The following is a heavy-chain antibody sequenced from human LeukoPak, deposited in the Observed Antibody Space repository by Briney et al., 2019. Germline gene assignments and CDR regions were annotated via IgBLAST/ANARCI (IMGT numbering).Heavy chain of an antibody. CDR1: GYTFTGYY. CDR3: ARVELRFLEWLPQYYYYYGMGV. D-gene: IGHD3-3*01. J-gene: IGHJ6*02. V-gene: IGHV1-2*02. CDR2: INPNSGGT. Sequence: ASVKVSCKASGYTFTGYYMHWVRQAPGQGLEWMGWINPNSGGTNYAQKFQGRVTMTRDTSISTAYMELSRLRSDDTAVYYCARVELRFLEWLPQYYYYYGMGVWGQGTTVTVSS.